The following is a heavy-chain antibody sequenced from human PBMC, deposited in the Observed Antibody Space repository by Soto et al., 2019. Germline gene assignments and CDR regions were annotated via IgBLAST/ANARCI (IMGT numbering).Heavy chain of an antibody. D-gene: IGHD6-19*01. V-gene: IGHV1-46*03. CDR3: ARDTGSGYTTGWCGA. CDR1: GYTFTNYY. Sequence: ASVKVSCKASGYTFTNYYLHWVRQGPGQGLEWLGLINPSNGVTSYAQKFQDRVTMTRDTSTTTVYMELSSLRSEDTAIYYCARDTGSGYTTGWCGAWGQGTQVTVSS. CDR2: INPSNGVT. J-gene: IGHJ5*02.